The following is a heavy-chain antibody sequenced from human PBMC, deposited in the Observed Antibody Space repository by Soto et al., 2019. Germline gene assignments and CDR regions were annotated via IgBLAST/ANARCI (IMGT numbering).Heavy chain of an antibody. CDR2: ISAYNGDT. J-gene: IGHJ5*02. D-gene: IGHD2-15*01. CDR3: ARGGVRCSGGSCPHNWFDP. CDR1: GYTFTSYG. V-gene: IGHV1-18*01. Sequence: ASVKGSRKAAGYTFTSYGISWVRQAPGQGFEWLGWISAYNGDTNYAQKLQGRITMATDTSTNTASMELRSLRSDDTAVYYCARGGVRCSGGSCPHNWFDPWGQGTLVTVSS.